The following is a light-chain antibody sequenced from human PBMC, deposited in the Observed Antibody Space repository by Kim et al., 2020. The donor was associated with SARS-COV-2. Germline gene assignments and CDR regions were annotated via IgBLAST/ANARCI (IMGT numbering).Light chain of an antibody. CDR2: GND. J-gene: IGLJ2*01. CDR1: SLRNYY. V-gene: IGLV3-19*01. Sequence: SSELTQDPAVSVALGQTARITCQGDSLRNYYASWYQQKPGQAPVLVLFGNDARPSGIPDRFSGSTSGNTASLTITGAQAEDEADFYCYSRDSDGDHVLFGGGTKLTVL. CDR3: YSRDSDGDHVL.